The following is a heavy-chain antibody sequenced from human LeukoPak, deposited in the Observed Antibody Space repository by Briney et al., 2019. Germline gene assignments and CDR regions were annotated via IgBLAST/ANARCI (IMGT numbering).Heavy chain of an antibody. CDR2: ISYDGSNK. V-gene: IGHV3-30-3*02. Sequence: GGSLRLSCAASGFTFSSYAMHWVRQAPGKGLEWVAVISYDGSNKYYADSVKGRFTISRDNSKNTLYLQMNSLRAEDTAVYYCAKHLSSSSQFDYWGQGTLVTVSS. J-gene: IGHJ4*02. D-gene: IGHD6-6*01. CDR3: AKHLSSSSQFDY. CDR1: GFTFSSYA.